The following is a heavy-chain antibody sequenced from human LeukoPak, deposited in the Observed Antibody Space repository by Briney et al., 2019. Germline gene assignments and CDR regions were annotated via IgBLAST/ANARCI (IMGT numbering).Heavy chain of an antibody. CDR1: GGSFSGYY. D-gene: IGHD3-3*01. V-gene: IGHV3-30*18. J-gene: IGHJ4*02. CDR3: AKDLYDFWSGYDRS. CDR2: ISYDGSNK. Sequence: LSLTCAVYGGSFSGYYWSWIRQPPGKGLEWVAVISYDGSNKYYADSVKGRFTISRDNSKNTLYLQTNSLRAEDTAVYYCAKDLYDFWSGYDRSWGQGTLVTVSS.